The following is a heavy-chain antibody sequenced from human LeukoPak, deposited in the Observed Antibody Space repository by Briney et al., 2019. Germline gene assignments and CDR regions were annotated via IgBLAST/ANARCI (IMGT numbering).Heavy chain of an antibody. CDR3: ARDWAMVIRVLGY. D-gene: IGHD5-18*01. V-gene: IGHV3-53*05. J-gene: IGHJ4*02. Sequence: GGSLRLSCAASGFTVSSNYMSWVRQAPGKGLEWVSVIYSCGSTYYADSVKGRFTISRDNSKNTLYLQMNSLRAEDTAVYYCARDWAMVIRVLGYWGQGTLVTVSS. CDR1: GFTVSSNY. CDR2: IYSCGST.